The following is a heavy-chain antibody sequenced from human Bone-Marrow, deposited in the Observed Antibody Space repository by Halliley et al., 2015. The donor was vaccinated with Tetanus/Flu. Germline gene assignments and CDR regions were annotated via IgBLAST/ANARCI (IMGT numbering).Heavy chain of an antibody. CDR3: AGARDGNPPRA. Sequence: GVEWGESINSSGTTTDYGDAGRGRFAISRNNTKNSVFLQMNSLGVEDTALYFCAGARDGNPPRAWGQGTLVTVSS. V-gene: IGHV3-74*01. J-gene: IGHJ5*02. D-gene: IGHD3-10*01. CDR2: INSSGTTT.